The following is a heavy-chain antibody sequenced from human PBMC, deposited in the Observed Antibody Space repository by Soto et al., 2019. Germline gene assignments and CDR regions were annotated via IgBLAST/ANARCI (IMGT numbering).Heavy chain of an antibody. J-gene: IGHJ4*02. Sequence: ASVKVSCKASGYTFTDYLIHWVRQGPGQGLELMGIINPNNGDTSYAQQFQGRVALTRDTSTNTLYMELSGLISEDTAVYSCAREPPGTGSFDFWGQGALVTVSS. V-gene: IGHV1-46*01. D-gene: IGHD1-26*01. CDR3: AREPPGTGSFDF. CDR2: INPNNGDT. CDR1: GYTFTDYL.